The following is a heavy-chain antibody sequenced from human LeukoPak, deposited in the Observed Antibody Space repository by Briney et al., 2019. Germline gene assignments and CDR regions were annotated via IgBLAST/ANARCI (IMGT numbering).Heavy chain of an antibody. CDR3: AKDEDGAGDY. J-gene: IGHJ4*02. D-gene: IGHD1-26*01. V-gene: IGHV3-23*01. Sequence: GGSLRLSCAASGFTFSSYGMHWVRQAPGKGLEWVSAISGSGGSTYYADSVKGRFTISRDNSKNTLYLQMNSLRAEDTAVYYCAKDEDGAGDYWGQGTLVTVSS. CDR1: GFTFSSYG. CDR2: ISGSGGST.